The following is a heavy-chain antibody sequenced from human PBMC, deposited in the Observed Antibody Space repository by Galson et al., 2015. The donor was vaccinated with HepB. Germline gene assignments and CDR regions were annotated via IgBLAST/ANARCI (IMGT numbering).Heavy chain of an antibody. CDR1: GFIFSDCA. CDR3: AKDRTGSWTLDY. D-gene: IGHD6-13*01. J-gene: IGHJ4*02. CDR2: ISPDGSSI. Sequence: SLRLSCAASGFIFSDCAMRWVRQAPGKGLEWVSSISPDGSSIAYADSVKGRFTISRDNSKNTLYLQLNSLRAEDTAVYFCAKDRTGSWTLDYWGQGTLVTVSS. V-gene: IGHV3-30*18.